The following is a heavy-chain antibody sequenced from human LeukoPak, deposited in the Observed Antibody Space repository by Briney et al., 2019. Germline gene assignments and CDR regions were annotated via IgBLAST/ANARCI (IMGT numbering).Heavy chain of an antibody. J-gene: IGHJ5*02. CDR2: ISSSSSDI. CDR1: GFTFSSYS. Sequence: GGSLRLSCAASGFTFSSYSMNWVRQAPGKGLEWVSSISSSSSDIYYADSVKGRFTISRDNAKNSLYLQMNSLRAEDTAVYYCARDSPRGYCSGGSCYAWFDPWGQGTLVTVSS. V-gene: IGHV3-21*01. D-gene: IGHD2-15*01. CDR3: ARDSPRGYCSGGSCYAWFDP.